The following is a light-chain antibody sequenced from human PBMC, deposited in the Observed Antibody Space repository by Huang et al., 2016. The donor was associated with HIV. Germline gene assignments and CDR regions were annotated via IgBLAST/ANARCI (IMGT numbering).Light chain of an antibody. V-gene: IGKV1D-13*01. J-gene: IGKJ4*01. CDR2: DAS. CDR1: QGISSA. Sequence: AIQLTQSPSSLSASVGDRVTITCRASQGISSALAWYQQQPGKPPKLLIYDASSLESGVPSRFSGSGSGTDFTLTISSLQPEDFASYYCQQFNNNPLTFGGGTRVEIK. CDR3: QQFNNNPLT.